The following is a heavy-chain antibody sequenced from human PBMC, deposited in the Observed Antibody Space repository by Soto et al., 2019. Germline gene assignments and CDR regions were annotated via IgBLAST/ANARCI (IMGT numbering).Heavy chain of an antibody. J-gene: IGHJ6*02. V-gene: IGHV4-30-4*08. Sequence: QVQLQESGPGLVKPSQTLSLTCTVSGGSINSADYYWTWIRQPPGKGLEWIGYIYYTGSTFYNPSLKSRASISVDASKNQFSLRLTSVTAADTAVYYCARDALADDDYVISMDIWGQGTTVTVSS. CDR1: GGSINSADYY. CDR3: ARDALADDDYVISMDI. CDR2: IYYTGST. D-gene: IGHD4-17*01.